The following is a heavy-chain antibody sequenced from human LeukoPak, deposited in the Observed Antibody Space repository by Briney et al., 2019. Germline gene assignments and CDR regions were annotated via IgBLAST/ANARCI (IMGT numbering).Heavy chain of an antibody. V-gene: IGHV3-74*01. CDR2: INSDGRST. CDR3: ARCGTPNNYYYYGLDV. D-gene: IGHD1-26*01. CDR1: GFTFNTYW. Sequence: GGSLRLSCEAPGFTFNTYWMHWVRQAPGKGLVWVSRINSDGRSTTYADSVKGRITISRDNAKNTLYLHMNSLRAEDTAVYYCARCGTPNNYYYYGLDVWGQGTTVTVSS. J-gene: IGHJ6*02.